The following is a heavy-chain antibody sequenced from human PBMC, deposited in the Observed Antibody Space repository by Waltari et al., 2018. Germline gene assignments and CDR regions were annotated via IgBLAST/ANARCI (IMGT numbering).Heavy chain of an antibody. V-gene: IGHV1-69*13. CDR3: ARYGMGSYCSGVSCYFP. D-gene: IGHD2-15*01. Sequence: QVQLVQSGAEVKKPGASVKVSCKVSGYNLTELSMHWGRQAPGKGLEWMGGFIPIFGTANYAQKVQGRVTITADESTSTASMELSSLRSEDTAVYYCARYGMGSYCSGVSCYFPWGQGTLVTVSS. CDR2: FIPIFGTA. CDR1: GYNLTELS. J-gene: IGHJ5*02.